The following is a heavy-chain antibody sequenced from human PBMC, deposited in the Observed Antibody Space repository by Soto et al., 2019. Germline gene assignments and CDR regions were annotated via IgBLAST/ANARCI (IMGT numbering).Heavy chain of an antibody. D-gene: IGHD5-12*01. CDR1: DGSVSSGSYY. CDR3: AREGAGDGYPRILSY. Sequence: SETLSLTCTVSDGSVSSGSYYWTWIRQPPGKGLEWIGYIYSSGSTLYNPSLKSRVIISVDTSMNQFSLKLSSVTAADTAVYYCAREGAGDGYPRILSYWGQGTLVTVSA. J-gene: IGHJ4*02. CDR2: IYSSGST. V-gene: IGHV4-61*01.